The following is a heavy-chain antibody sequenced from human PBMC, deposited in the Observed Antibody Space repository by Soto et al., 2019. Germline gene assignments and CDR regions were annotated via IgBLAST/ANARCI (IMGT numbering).Heavy chain of an antibody. V-gene: IGHV1-69*06. CDR2: IIPIFGTA. CDR1: GGTFSSYA. J-gene: IGHJ5*02. Sequence: SVKVSCKASGGTFSSYAISWVRQAPGQGLEWMGGIIPIFGTANYAQKFQGRVTITADKSTSTAYMELSSLRSEDTAVYYCARDPLLGWDCSGGSCQSWFDPWGQGTLVTVSS. D-gene: IGHD2-15*01. CDR3: ARDPLLGWDCSGGSCQSWFDP.